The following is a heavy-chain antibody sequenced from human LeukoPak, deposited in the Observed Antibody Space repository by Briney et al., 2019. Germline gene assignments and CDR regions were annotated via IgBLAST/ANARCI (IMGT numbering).Heavy chain of an antibody. CDR1: GGSFSGYY. J-gene: IGHJ5*02. V-gene: IGHV4-34*01. CDR2: MDHSGSA. CDR3: ARGLGRLTHYDFWSGYYQFNWFDP. Sequence: SETLSLTCAVYGGSFSGYYWSWIRQPPGKGLEWIGEMDHSGSAIYNPSLKSRVTISVDTSKNQFSLKLTSVTAADTAIYYCARGLGRLTHYDFWSGYYQFNWFDPWGQGNLVTVSS. D-gene: IGHD3-3*01.